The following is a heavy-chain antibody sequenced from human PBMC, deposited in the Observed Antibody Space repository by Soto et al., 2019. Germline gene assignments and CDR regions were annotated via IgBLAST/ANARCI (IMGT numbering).Heavy chain of an antibody. CDR1: GFPFSSSS. CDR2: ISGTSDYI. V-gene: IGHV3-21*01. Sequence: VASGFPFSSSSMNWVRQAPGKRLEWLSSISGTSDYIFYADSVKGRFTISRDNAKNTLYLQMNSLRAEDTAVYYCVRDDIGLGIDYWGLGTLVTVSS. D-gene: IGHD1-26*01. CDR3: VRDDIGLGIDY. J-gene: IGHJ4*02.